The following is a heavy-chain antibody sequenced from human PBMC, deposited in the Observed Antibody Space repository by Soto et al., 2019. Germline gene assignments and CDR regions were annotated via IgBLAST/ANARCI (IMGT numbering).Heavy chain of an antibody. Sequence: GASVKVSCKASGYTFTSYAMHWVRQAPGQRLEWMGWINAGNGNTKYSQKFQGRVTITRDTSAGTAYMELSSLRSEDTAVYYCARGPYCSSTSCYSGPPNWFDPWGQGTLVTVSS. CDR2: INAGNGNT. J-gene: IGHJ5*02. D-gene: IGHD2-2*01. CDR3: ARGPYCSSTSCYSGPPNWFDP. V-gene: IGHV1-3*01. CDR1: GYTFTSYA.